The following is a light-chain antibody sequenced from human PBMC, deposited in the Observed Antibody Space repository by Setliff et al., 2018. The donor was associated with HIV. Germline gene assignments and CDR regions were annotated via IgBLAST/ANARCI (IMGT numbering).Light chain of an antibody. CDR2: DVK. Sequence: ALAQPASVSGSPGQSITLSCTGTSSDVGGYNYVSCYQQHPDKAPKLMIYDVKNRPSGVSDRFSGSKSGNTASLTISGLQAEDEADYYCCSYAGSGPVFGAGTKVTVL. J-gene: IGLJ1*01. V-gene: IGLV2-23*02. CDR3: CSYAGSGPV. CDR1: SSDVGGYNY.